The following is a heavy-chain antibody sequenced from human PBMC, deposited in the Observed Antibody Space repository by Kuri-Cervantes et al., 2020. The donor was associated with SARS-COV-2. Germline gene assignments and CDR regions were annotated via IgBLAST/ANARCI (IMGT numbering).Heavy chain of an antibody. V-gene: IGHV3-7*01. J-gene: IGHJ5*02. Sequence: GGSLRLSCAASGFTFSSYWMSWVRQAPGKGLEWVANIKQDGSEKYYVDSVKGRFTISRDNAKNSLYLQMNSLRAEDTAVYYCARDLGIAGSADWFDPWGQGTLVTVYS. CDR2: IKQDGSEK. CDR1: GFTFSSYW. D-gene: IGHD2-2*01. CDR3: ARDLGIAGSADWFDP.